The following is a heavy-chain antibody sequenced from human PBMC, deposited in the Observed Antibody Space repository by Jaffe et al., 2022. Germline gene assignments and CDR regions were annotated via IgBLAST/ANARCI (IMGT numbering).Heavy chain of an antibody. CDR2: ISSSGSTI. V-gene: IGHV3-48*03. Sequence: EVQLVESGGGLVQPGGSLRLSCAASGFTFSSYEMNWVRQAPGKGLEWVSYISSSGSTIYYADSVKGRFTISRDNAKNSLYLQMNSLRAEDTAVYYCARAASLRSIAAAGIIGSYWFDPWGQGTLVTVSS. CDR1: GFTFSSYE. J-gene: IGHJ5*02. D-gene: IGHD6-13*01. CDR3: ARAASLRSIAAAGIIGSYWFDP.